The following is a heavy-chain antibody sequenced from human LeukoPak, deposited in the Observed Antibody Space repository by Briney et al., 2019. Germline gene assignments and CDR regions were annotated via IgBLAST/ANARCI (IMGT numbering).Heavy chain of an antibody. CDR3: ARATYDFWSGYYYAFDI. D-gene: IGHD3-3*01. CDR2: IYTSGST. J-gene: IGHJ3*02. V-gene: IGHV4-61*02. CDR1: GGSISSGSYY. Sequence: PSQTLSLTCTVSGGSISSGSYYWSWIRQPAGKGLEWIGRIYTSGSTNYNPSLKSRVTISVDTSKNQFSLKLSSVTAADTAVYYCARATYDFWSGYYYAFDIWGQGTMVTVSS.